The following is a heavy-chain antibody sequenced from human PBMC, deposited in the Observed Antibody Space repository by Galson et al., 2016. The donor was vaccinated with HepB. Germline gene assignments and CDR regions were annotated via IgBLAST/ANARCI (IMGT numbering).Heavy chain of an antibody. Sequence: TLSLTCSVSGGSISTVSHFWSWLRQPAGKGLEWIGRVNSDGGTEYPAYNPPLKSRVNISVDTSKNQFSLNLNSVTAADTAVYYCARTTGPGNGNFDRLFDIWGQGTMVTVSS. V-gene: IGHV4-61*02. J-gene: IGHJ3*02. D-gene: IGHD1-1*01. CDR1: GGSISTVSHF. CDR2: VNSDGGT. CDR3: ARTTGPGNGNFDRLFDI.